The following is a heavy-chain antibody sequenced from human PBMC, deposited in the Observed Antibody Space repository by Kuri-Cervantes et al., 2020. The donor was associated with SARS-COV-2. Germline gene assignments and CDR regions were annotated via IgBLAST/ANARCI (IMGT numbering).Heavy chain of an antibody. CDR2: INHSGST. D-gene: IGHD2-2*02. CDR3: AREIADCSSTSCYSRFDP. V-gene: IGHV4-34*01. Sequence: GSLRLSCAVYGGSFSGYYWSWIRQPPGKGLEWIGEINHSGSTNYNPSLKSRVTISVDRSKNQFSLKLSSVTAADTAVYYCAREIADCSSTSCYSRFDPWGQGTLVTVSS. CDR1: GGSFSGYY. J-gene: IGHJ5*02.